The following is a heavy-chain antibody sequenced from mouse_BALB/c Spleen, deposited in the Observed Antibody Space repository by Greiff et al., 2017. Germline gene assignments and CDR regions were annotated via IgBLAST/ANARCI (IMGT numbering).Heavy chain of an antibody. Sequence: QVQLQQPGAELVKPGASVKMSCKASGYTFTSYNMHWVKQTPGQGLEWIGAIYPGNGDTSYNQKFKGKATLTADKSSSTAYMQLSSLTSEDSAVYYCARLRLTTAKYFDYWGQGTTLTVSS. J-gene: IGHJ2*01. V-gene: IGHV1-12*01. CDR1: GYTFTSYN. D-gene: IGHD1-2*01. CDR3: ARLRLTTAKYFDY. CDR2: IYPGNGDT.